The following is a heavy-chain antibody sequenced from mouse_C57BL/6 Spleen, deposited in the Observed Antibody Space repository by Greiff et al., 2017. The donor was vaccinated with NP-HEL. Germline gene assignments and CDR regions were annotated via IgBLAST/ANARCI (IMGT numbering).Heavy chain of an antibody. Sequence: DVMLVESGGGLVQPGGSLKLSCAASGFTFSDYYMYWVRQTPEKRLEWVAYISNGGGSTYYPDTVKGRFTISRDNAKNTLYLQMSRLKSEDTAMYYCARPSLLRWGQGTLVTVSA. CDR1: GFTFSDYY. J-gene: IGHJ3*02. V-gene: IGHV5-12*01. D-gene: IGHD1-2*01. CDR2: ISNGGGST. CDR3: ARPSLLR.